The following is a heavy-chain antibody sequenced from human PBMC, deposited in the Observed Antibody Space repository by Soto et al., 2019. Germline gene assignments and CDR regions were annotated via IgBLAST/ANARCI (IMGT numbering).Heavy chain of an antibody. Sequence: QLQLQESGPGLVKPSGTLSLTCTVSGGSISRSSYYWGWIRQPPGKGLDWIGSIHYTGNTYYNSSLKSRVTISVDTSENQFSLKLTSVTAADTALYFCARQGDDTSSLNWFGPWGRGTLVTVSS. CDR2: IHYTGNT. V-gene: IGHV4-39*01. CDR1: GGSISRSSYY. J-gene: IGHJ5*02. D-gene: IGHD6-13*01. CDR3: ARQGDDTSSLNWFGP.